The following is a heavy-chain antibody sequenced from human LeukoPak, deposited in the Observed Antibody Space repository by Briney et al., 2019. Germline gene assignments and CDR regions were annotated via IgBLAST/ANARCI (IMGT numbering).Heavy chain of an antibody. J-gene: IGHJ4*02. D-gene: IGHD1-26*01. V-gene: IGHV3-53*01. CDR3: ARAYSGSYYWGFDY. CDR1: GFTVSSNY. Sequence: PGGSLRLSCAASGFTVSSNYMSWARQAPGKGLEWVSVIYSGGSTYYADSVKGRFTISRDNSKNTLYLQMNSLRAEDTAVYYCARAYSGSYYWGFDYWGQGTLVTVSS. CDR2: IYSGGST.